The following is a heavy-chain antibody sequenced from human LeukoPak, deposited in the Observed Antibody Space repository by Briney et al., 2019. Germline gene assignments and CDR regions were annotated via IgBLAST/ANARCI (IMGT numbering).Heavy chain of an antibody. CDR3: AKDGEVVVAATKRGYFDY. CDR2: ISGGGGST. V-gene: IGHV3-23*01. CDR1: GFTFSSYA. D-gene: IGHD2-15*01. J-gene: IGHJ4*02. Sequence: GGSLRLSGAASGFTFSSYAMSWVRQAPGKGLEWASAISGGGGSTYYADSVKGRFTISRDNSKNTLYLQMNSLRAEDTAVYYCAKDGEVVVAATKRGYFDYWGQGTLVTVSS.